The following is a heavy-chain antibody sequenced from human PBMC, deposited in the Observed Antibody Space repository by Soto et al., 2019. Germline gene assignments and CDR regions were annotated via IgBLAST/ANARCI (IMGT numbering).Heavy chain of an antibody. CDR3: ARVLGATRVPGY. Sequence: QVQLVQSGAEVKKPGYSVKVSCKASGGTFSSYAISWVRQAPGQGLEWMGGMIHIFGTANYAQKFQGRVTITADESTSTAYMELSSLRSEDTAVYYCARVLGATRVPGYWGQGTLVTVSS. CDR1: GGTFSSYA. D-gene: IGHD1-26*01. J-gene: IGHJ4*02. CDR2: MIHIFGTA. V-gene: IGHV1-69*01.